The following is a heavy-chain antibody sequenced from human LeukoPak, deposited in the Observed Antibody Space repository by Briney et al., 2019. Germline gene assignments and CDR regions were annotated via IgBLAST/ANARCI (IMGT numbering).Heavy chain of an antibody. Sequence: SETLSLTCTVSGGSIGSYYWSWIRQPPGKGLEWIGYIYYSGSTNYNPSLKSRVTISVDTSKNQFSLKLSSVTAADTAVYYCARSKDILTGYCFDYWGQGTLVTVSS. J-gene: IGHJ4*02. CDR3: ARSKDILTGYCFDY. CDR2: IYYSGST. D-gene: IGHD3-9*01. V-gene: IGHV4-59*01. CDR1: GGSIGSYY.